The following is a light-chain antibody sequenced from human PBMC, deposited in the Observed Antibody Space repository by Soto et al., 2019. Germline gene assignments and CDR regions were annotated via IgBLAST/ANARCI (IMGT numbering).Light chain of an antibody. Sequence: EIVLTQSPATLSLSPGERATLSCRASQTVSSSLAWYQQKPGQAPRLLIYEVSNRATGIPARFSGSGSGADFTLTISSLEPVDFALYYCQQHINWPLTFGGGTKVDIK. CDR1: QTVSSS. CDR2: EVS. V-gene: IGKV3-11*01. J-gene: IGKJ4*01. CDR3: QQHINWPLT.